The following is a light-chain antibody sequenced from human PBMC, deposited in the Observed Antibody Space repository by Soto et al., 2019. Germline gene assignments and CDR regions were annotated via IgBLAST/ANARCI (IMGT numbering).Light chain of an antibody. CDR2: SAS. V-gene: IGKV3-20*01. Sequence: EIVLTQSPGTLSLSPGERATLSCRASQSVSNNYLAWYRQKPGQAPRLLIFSASNRATGIPDRFSGSGSGTDFSRTISRLEPEDFAVYYCQQYGRSPFTFGPGTKVDIK. CDR3: QQYGRSPFT. CDR1: QSVSNNY. J-gene: IGKJ3*01.